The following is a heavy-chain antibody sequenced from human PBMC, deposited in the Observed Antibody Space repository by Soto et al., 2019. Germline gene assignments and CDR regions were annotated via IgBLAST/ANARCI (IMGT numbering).Heavy chain of an antibody. D-gene: IGHD2-2*01. CDR1: GDTFSSYA. J-gene: IGHJ4*02. Sequence: QVQLVQSGAEVKKPGSSVKVSCKASGDTFSSYAISWVRQAPGQGLEWMGGIIPIFGTANYAQKFQGRVTITADESTSTAYLDLSSLRSEDTAVYYCAIGVVPAANAEYYFDYWGQGTLVTVSS. CDR3: AIGVVPAANAEYYFDY. V-gene: IGHV1-69*01. CDR2: IIPIFGTA.